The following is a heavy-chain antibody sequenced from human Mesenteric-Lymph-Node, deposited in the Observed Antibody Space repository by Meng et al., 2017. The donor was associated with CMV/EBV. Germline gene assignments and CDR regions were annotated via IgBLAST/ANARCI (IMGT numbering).Heavy chain of an antibody. CDR1: ELSVSTNQ. D-gene: IGHD3-3*01. CDR2: MYSDGRT. Sequence: SCAGAELSVSTNQMGWGRQAPGKGLGWVSVMYSDGRTYYADAVKARFTVSRDNFKNMLYLQVSSLRAEDTAVYYCASLRSGNYYESWGQGTLVTVSS. V-gene: IGHV3-66*01. CDR3: ASLRSGNYYES. J-gene: IGHJ4*02.